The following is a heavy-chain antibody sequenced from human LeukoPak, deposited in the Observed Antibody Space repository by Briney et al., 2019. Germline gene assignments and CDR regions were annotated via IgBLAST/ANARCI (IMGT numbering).Heavy chain of an antibody. Sequence: GGSLRLSCAASGFTFSSYAMHWVRQAPGKGLEWVAVISYDGSNKYYADSVKGRFTISRVNSKSTLYLQMNSLRAEDTAVYYCARALYVLRFLEWSTFDYWGQGTLVTVSS. CDR1: GFTFSSYA. J-gene: IGHJ4*02. V-gene: IGHV3-30-3*01. CDR3: ARALYVLRFLEWSTFDY. CDR2: ISYDGSNK. D-gene: IGHD3-3*01.